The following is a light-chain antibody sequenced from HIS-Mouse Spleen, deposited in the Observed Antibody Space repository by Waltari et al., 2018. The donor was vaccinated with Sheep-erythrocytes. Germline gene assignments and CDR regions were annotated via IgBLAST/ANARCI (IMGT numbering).Light chain of an antibody. CDR1: SSDVGGYNY. CDR3: CSYAGSYNHV. J-gene: IGLJ1*01. Sequence: QSALTQPRSVSGSPGQSVTISCTGTSSDVGGYNYVSWYQQHPGTAPKLMIYDVSRRPSGVPVRFSGSKSGNTASLTISGLQAEDEADYYCCSYAGSYNHVFATGTKVTVL. V-gene: IGLV2-11*01. CDR2: DVS.